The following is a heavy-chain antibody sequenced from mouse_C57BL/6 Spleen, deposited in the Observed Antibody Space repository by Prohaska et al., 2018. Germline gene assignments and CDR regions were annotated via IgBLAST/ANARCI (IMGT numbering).Heavy chain of an antibody. CDR1: GFNIKNTY. D-gene: IGHD6-5*01. CDR2: IDPVNGNT. Sequence: EVQLQQSVAELVRLGASVKLSCTASGFNIKNTYMHWVKQRHEHGLEWNGRIDPVNGNTKYAPKFQGKATITADTSSNTAYLKLSSLTAEDTAIYYCDAYSNYFDYWGQGTTLTVSS. CDR3: DAYSNYFDY. J-gene: IGHJ2*01. V-gene: IGHV14-3*01.